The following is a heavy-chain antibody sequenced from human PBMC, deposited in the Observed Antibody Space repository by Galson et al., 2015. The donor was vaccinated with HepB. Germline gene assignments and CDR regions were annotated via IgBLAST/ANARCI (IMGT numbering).Heavy chain of an antibody. J-gene: IGHJ4*02. CDR3: ARGGYSSSWYSTRQSIDY. Sequence: SVKVSCKASGYTFTSYAMNWVRQAPGQGLEWMGWINTNTGNPTYAQGFTGRFVFSLDTSVSTAYLQISSLKAEDTAVYYCARGGYSSSWYSTRQSIDYWGQGTLVTVSS. V-gene: IGHV7-4-1*02. D-gene: IGHD6-13*01. CDR2: INTNTGNP. CDR1: GYTFTSYA.